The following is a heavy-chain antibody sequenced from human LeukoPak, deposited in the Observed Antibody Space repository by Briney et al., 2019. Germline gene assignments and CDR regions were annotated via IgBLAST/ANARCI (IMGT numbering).Heavy chain of an antibody. V-gene: IGHV3-30-3*01. J-gene: IGHJ4*02. Sequence: GGSLRLSCAASGFTFSSYAMHWVRQAPGKGLEWLAVISYDGSNKYYADSVKRRFTISRDNSKNTLYLQMNSLRAEDTAVYYCARAVDSSGSFDYWGQGTLVTVSS. CDR1: GFTFSSYA. CDR2: ISYDGSNK. CDR3: ARAVDSSGSFDY. D-gene: IGHD3-22*01.